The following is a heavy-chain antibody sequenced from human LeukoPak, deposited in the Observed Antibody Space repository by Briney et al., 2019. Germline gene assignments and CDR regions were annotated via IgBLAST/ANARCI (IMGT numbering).Heavy chain of an antibody. Sequence: PSETLSLTCTVSGGSISSGGYYWSWIRQPAGKGLEWIGRIYTSGSTNYNPSLKSRVTISVDTSKNQFSLKLSSVTAADTAVYYCARDKSFGAAPSVYYYYGMDVWGQGTTVTVSS. CDR2: IYTSGST. J-gene: IGHJ6*02. CDR1: GGSISSGGYY. CDR3: ARDKSFGAAPSVYYYYGMDV. D-gene: IGHD6-6*01. V-gene: IGHV4-61*02.